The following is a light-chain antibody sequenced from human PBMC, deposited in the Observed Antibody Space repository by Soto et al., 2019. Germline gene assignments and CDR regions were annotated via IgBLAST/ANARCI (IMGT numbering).Light chain of an antibody. J-gene: IGKJ1*01. V-gene: IGKV3-15*01. Sequence: EIVMTQSPATLSVSPGERATLSCRASQSVSTNLAWYQQKPGQAPRLLFYGASTRATGIPARFSGSGSGTEFTLTISSLQSEEFAVYYCQQYNNWAPWTFGQGNKVEIK. CDR3: QQYNNWAPWT. CDR2: GAS. CDR1: QSVSTN.